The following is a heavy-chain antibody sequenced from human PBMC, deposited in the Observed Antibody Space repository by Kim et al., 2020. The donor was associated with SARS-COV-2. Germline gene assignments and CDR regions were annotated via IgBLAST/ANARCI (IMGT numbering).Heavy chain of an antibody. J-gene: IGHJ5*02. V-gene: IGHV4-30-2*04. CDR3: VREGDTNWFDP. D-gene: IGHD3-16*01. Sequence: YNPSPKSRVTMSVETSRNQFTRQLTSVTAADTAVYYCVREGDTNWFDPWGPGILVTVSS.